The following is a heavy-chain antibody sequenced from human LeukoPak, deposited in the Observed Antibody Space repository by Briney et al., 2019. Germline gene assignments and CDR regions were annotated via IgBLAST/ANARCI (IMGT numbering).Heavy chain of an antibody. CDR1: GGSISSYY. CDR3: ARHWSGSSTFGY. D-gene: IGHD1-26*01. J-gene: IGHJ4*02. V-gene: IGHV4-59*08. Sequence: SETLSLTCSVSGGSISSYYWSWIRQPPGKGLEWIGYIYYSGSTNYNPSLKSRVTISVDTSKNQFSLKLSSVTAADTAVYYCARHWSGSSTFGYWGQGTLVTVSS. CDR2: IYYSGST.